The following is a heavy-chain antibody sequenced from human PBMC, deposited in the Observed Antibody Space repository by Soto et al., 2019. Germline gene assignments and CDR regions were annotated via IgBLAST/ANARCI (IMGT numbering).Heavy chain of an antibody. J-gene: IGHJ6*02. D-gene: IGHD5-18*01. V-gene: IGHV4-59*01. CDR2: IYYSGGT. CDR3: ARDRVDTSLGMDV. CDR1: GGSISSYY. Sequence: QVQLQESGPGLVKPSETLSLTCTVSGGSISSYYRSWIRQPPGKGLEWIGYIYYSGGTNYNPSLKRRVTISVDPSKNQFSLKLSSVTAAGTAVYYCARDRVDTSLGMDVWGQGTTVTVSS.